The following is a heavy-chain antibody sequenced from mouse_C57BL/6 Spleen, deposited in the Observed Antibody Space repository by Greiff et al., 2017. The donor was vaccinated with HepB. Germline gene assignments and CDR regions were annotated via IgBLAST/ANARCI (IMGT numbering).Heavy chain of an antibody. CDR1: GYTFTSYW. Sequence: QVQLQQSGAELVMPGASVKLSCKASGYTFTSYWMHWVKQRPGQGLEWIGEIDPSDSYTNYNQKFKGKSTLTVDKSSSTAYMQLSSLTSEDSAVYYCARRKDDYDAFYAMDYWGQGTSVTVSS. V-gene: IGHV1-69*01. CDR3: ARRKDDYDAFYAMDY. CDR2: IDPSDSYT. D-gene: IGHD2-4*01. J-gene: IGHJ4*01.